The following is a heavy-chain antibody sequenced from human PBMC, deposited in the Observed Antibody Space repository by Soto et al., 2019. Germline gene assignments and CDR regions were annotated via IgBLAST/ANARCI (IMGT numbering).Heavy chain of an antibody. J-gene: IGHJ4*02. CDR3: ARDTHYYDSSGYYGY. V-gene: IGHV1-46*01. Sequence: GASVKVSCKASGYTFTSYGIRWVRQAPGQGLEWTGIINPSGGNTNYAQKFQGRVTMTRDTSTSTVYMELSSLRSEDTAVYYCARDTHYYDSSGYYGYWGQGTLVTVSS. CDR2: INPSGGNT. CDR1: GYTFTSYG. D-gene: IGHD3-22*01.